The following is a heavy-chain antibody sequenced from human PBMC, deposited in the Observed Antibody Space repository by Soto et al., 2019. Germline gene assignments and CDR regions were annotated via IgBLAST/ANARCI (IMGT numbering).Heavy chain of an antibody. CDR2: IWYDGSND. CDR3: GRAGVANWVDP. CDR1: GFMFSKYG. D-gene: IGHD3-10*01. J-gene: IGHJ5*02. V-gene: IGHV3-33*01. Sequence: QVQLVESGGGVVQPGRSLRLSCEVSGFMFSKYGMHWVRQAPGKGLEWVAIIWYDGSNDHYAASVEGRFTISKDNSKNTVYLERDSLRVEDTAIYYCGRAGVANWVDPWGQGTLVTVSS.